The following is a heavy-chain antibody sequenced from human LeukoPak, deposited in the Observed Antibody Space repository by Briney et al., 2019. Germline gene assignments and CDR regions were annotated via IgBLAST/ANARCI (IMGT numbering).Heavy chain of an antibody. CDR3: ARETWNAFDI. V-gene: IGHV3-9*03. J-gene: IGHJ3*02. Sequence: GGSLRLSCAASGCTFDDFVMHWIRQAPGKGLEWVSSIRWNSNSVAYADSVKGRFTISRDNAKNSLYLQMRSLRTEDMALYYCARETWNAFDIWGQGTMVTVSS. D-gene: IGHD1-1*01. CDR2: IRWNSNSV. CDR1: GCTFDDFV.